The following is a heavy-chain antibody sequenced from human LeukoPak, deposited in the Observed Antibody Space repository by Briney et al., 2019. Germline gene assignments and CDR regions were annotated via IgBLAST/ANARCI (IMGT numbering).Heavy chain of an antibody. CDR2: INPNSGGT. D-gene: IGHD2-21*02. Sequence: ASVKVSCKASGYTFIDYYIYCVRQAPGQGLEWMGWINPNSGGTSYAQKFQGRVTMTRDTSISTAYMELTRLTSDNTAVFSCARNSLIVVVTDFDYWGQGTLVTVSS. CDR3: ARNSLIVVVTDFDY. J-gene: IGHJ4*02. CDR1: GYTFIDYY. V-gene: IGHV1-2*02.